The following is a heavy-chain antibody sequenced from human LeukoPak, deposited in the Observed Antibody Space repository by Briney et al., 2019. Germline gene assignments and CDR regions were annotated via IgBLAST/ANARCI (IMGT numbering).Heavy chain of an antibody. V-gene: IGHV4-39*07. Sequence: SETLSLTCTVSGGSISSSDYYWGWIRQPPGKGLEWIGSIYYSGKMFYNPSLKSRVTVSVDTSKNQFSLKLSSVTAADTAVYYCARDLKPRYFDLWGRGTLVTVSS. J-gene: IGHJ2*01. CDR3: ARDLKPRYFDL. CDR1: GGSISSSDYY. CDR2: IYYSGKM.